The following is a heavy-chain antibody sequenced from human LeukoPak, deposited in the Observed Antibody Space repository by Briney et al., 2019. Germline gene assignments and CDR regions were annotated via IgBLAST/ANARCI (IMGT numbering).Heavy chain of an antibody. CDR2: IYHSGST. Sequence: SETLSLTCTVSGYSISSGYYWGWIRQPPGKGPEWIGSIYHSGSTYYNPSLKSRVTISVDTSKNQFSLKLSSVTAADTAVYYCARVSITMVRGVINRFDPWGQGTLVTVSS. CDR1: GYSISSGYY. CDR3: ARVSITMVRGVINRFDP. V-gene: IGHV4-38-2*02. D-gene: IGHD3-10*01. J-gene: IGHJ5*02.